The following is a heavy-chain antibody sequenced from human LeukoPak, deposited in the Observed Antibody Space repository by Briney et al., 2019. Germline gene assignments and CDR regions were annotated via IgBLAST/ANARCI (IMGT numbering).Heavy chain of an antibody. J-gene: IGHJ4*02. CDR3: ARDLTN. CDR1: GHTFTNYY. Sequence: ASVKVSCKASGHTFTNYYMHWVRQAPGQGLEWMGIINPSSGWTSYAQKFQGKVTMTRDTSTNTSYMEVSSLRSEDTAMYYCARDLTNWGQGTLVTVSS. CDR2: INPSSGWT. D-gene: IGHD1-1*01. V-gene: IGHV1-46*03.